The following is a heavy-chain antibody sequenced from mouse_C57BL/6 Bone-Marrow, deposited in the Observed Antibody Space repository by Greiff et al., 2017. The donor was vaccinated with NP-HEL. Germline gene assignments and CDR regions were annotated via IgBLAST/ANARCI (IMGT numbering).Heavy chain of an antibody. D-gene: IGHD2-12*01. CDR1: GYTFTSYW. Sequence: VQLQQPGAELVRPGSSVKLSCKASGYTFTSYWMHWVKQRPIQGLEWIGNIDPSDSETHYNQKFKDKATLTVDKSSSTAYMQLSSLTSEDSAVYYCARSLYSYDVRDYAMDYWGQGTSVTVSS. CDR2: IDPSDSET. CDR3: ARSLYSYDVRDYAMDY. J-gene: IGHJ4*01. V-gene: IGHV1-52*01.